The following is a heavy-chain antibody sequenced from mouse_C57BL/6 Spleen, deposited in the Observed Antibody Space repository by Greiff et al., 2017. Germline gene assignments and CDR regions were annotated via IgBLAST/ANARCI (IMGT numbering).Heavy chain of an antibody. CDR2: IDPETGGT. CDR1: GYTFTDYE. J-gene: IGHJ4*01. CDR3: TRTNWDDAMDY. D-gene: IGHD4-1*01. Sequence: VQLKQSGAELVRPGASVTLSCKASGYTFTDYEMHWVKQTPVHGLEWIGAIDPETGGTAYNQKFKGKAILTADKSSSTAYMELRSLTSEDSAVYYCTRTNWDDAMDYWGQGTSVTVSS. V-gene: IGHV1-15*01.